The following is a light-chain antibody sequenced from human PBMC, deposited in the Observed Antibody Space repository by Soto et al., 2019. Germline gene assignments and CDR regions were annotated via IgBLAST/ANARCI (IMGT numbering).Light chain of an antibody. V-gene: IGKV1-5*01. CDR3: KQYSGYPLYT. CDR2: DAS. CDR1: QSISGW. Sequence: DIQMTPSPSTLSACVGDRVTITCRASQSISGWLAWYQHRQGKAPKLLIYDASSLESGVPSRFSGSGSGTEFTLTIGGLQPDDFATYYCKQYSGYPLYTFGPATKVDIK. J-gene: IGKJ3*01.